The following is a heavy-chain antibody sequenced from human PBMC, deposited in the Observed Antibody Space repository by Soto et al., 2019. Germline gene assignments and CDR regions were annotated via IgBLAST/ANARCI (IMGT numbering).Heavy chain of an antibody. J-gene: IGHJ5*02. CDR1: GGTFSSYA. D-gene: IGHD3-10*01. Sequence: QVQLVQSGAEVKKPGSSVKVSCKASGGTFSSYAISWVRQAPGQGLEWMGGIIPIFGTANYAQKFQGRVTITADESTSTADMEVSTLKSEDTCVYYCARHHEIIDGGWFDPWGQGTLVTVFS. CDR2: IIPIFGTA. CDR3: ARHHEIIDGGWFDP. V-gene: IGHV1-69*12.